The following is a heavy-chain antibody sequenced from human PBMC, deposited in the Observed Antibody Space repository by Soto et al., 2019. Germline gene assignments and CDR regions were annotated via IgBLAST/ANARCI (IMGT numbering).Heavy chain of an antibody. CDR1: GFTFSSYG. J-gene: IGHJ5*02. D-gene: IGHD6-13*01. CDR3: ASEVSISSWYHWFDP. CDR2: IWYDGSNK. Sequence: QVQLVESGGGVVQPGRSLRLSCAASGFTFSSYGMHWVRQAPGKGLEWVAVIWYDGSNKYYADSVKGRFTISRDNSKNPLYLQMNSLRAEDTAVYYCASEVSISSWYHWFDPWGQGTLVTVSS. V-gene: IGHV3-33*01.